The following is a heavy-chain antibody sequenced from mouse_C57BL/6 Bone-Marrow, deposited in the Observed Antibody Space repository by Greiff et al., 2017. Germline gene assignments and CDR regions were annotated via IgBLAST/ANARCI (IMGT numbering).Heavy chain of an antibody. CDR3: TSDYGSSQYYYAMDY. CDR2: IYPGNSDT. V-gene: IGHV1-5*01. J-gene: IGHJ4*01. Sequence: VQLQQSGTVLARPGASVKMSCKTSGYTFTSYWMHWVKQRPGQGLEWIGAIYPGNSDTSYNQKFKGKAKLTAVTSASTAYMELSSLTNEDSAVYYCTSDYGSSQYYYAMDYWGQGTSVTVSS. D-gene: IGHD1-1*01. CDR1: GYTFTSYW.